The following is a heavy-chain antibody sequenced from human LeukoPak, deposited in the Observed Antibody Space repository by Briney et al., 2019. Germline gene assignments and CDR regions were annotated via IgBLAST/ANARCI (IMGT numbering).Heavy chain of an antibody. D-gene: IGHD1-26*01. Sequence: GGSLRLSCAASGFTFSAYWMHWVRQVPGKGLEWVSVIYSGGSTYYADSLKGRFTISRDNSKNTLYLQMNNLRAEDTAVYYCASGIRAFDYWGQGALVTVSS. J-gene: IGHJ4*02. CDR2: IYSGGST. CDR1: GFTFSAYW. CDR3: ASGIRAFDY. V-gene: IGHV3-66*01.